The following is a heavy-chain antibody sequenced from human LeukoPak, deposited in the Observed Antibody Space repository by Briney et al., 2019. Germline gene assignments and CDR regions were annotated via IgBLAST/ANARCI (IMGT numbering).Heavy chain of an antibody. J-gene: IGHJ5*02. D-gene: IGHD1-14*01. CDR3: ARDPDRANWFDP. Sequence: SETLSLTCAVYGGSFSGYYWSWIRQPPGKGLDWIGEINHSGSTNYNPSLKSRVTISVDTSKNQFSLKLSSVTAADTAVYYCARDPDRANWFDPWGQGTLVTVSS. CDR2: INHSGST. CDR1: GGSFSGYY. V-gene: IGHV4-34*01.